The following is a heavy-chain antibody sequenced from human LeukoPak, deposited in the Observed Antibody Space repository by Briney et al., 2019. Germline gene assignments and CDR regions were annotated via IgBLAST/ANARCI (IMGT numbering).Heavy chain of an antibody. J-gene: IGHJ6*02. CDR1: GFTFSSCD. CDR2: ISGSGGST. V-gene: IGHV3-23*01. Sequence: GGSLRLSCAVSGFTFSSCDMRCVRHAPGGAGVWVSAISGSGGSTYYADSVKGRFTISRDNSKNTLYLQMNSLRAEDTAVYYCAHFGGGTHYYGMDVWGQGTTVTVSS. D-gene: IGHD3-16*01. CDR3: AHFGGGTHYYGMDV.